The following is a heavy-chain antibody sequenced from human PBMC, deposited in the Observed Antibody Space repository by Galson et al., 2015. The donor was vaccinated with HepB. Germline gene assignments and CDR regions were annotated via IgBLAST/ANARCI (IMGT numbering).Heavy chain of an antibody. Sequence: SLRLSCADSGFTFRNYWMTWIRQAPGKGLEWVAIVNPDGSDKKYVPSLKGRFTISRDNARNSLYLQMNSLSAEDTAVYYCARGQRASYDSWGQGTLVTVSS. CDR2: VNPDGSDK. D-gene: IGHD1-26*01. V-gene: IGHV3-7*01. CDR1: GFTFRNYW. J-gene: IGHJ4*02. CDR3: ARGQRASYDS.